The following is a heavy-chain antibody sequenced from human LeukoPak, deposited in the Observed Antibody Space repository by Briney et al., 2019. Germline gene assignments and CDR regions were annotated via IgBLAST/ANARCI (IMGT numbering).Heavy chain of an antibody. V-gene: IGHV3-73*01. D-gene: IGHD4-17*01. CDR2: IGSKIYSYAT. Sequence: GGSLRLSCAPSGFTLRGSARHWVRQTPGKGLEWVGRIGSKIYSYATAYAASVNGRFTISRDDTKNTAYLQVNSLKIYDTAVYYCTRPRDYGDYDWGRGALVTVSS. CDR3: TRPRDYGDYD. CDR1: GFTLRGSA. J-gene: IGHJ4*02.